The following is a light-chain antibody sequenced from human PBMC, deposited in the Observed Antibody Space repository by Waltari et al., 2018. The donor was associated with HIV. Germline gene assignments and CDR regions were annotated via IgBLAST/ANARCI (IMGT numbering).Light chain of an antibody. CDR1: GLSNQF. CDR3: QSADMTGTFVV. V-gene: IGLV3-25*03. CDR2: KDN. Sequence: YELTQPPSVSASPGQTARLTCSGHGLSNQFTYWYQQKPGQPPILVIYKDNKRPSRIPERFSGSSSGSTVTLTISGVLAEDEAFYYCQSADMTGTFVVFGGGTKLTVL. J-gene: IGLJ2*01.